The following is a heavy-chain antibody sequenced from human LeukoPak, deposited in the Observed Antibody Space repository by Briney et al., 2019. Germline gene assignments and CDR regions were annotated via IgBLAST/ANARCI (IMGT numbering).Heavy chain of an antibody. V-gene: IGHV4-39*07. CDR1: GGSISSSSYY. Sequence: SETLSLTCTVSGGSISSSSYYWSWIRQPPGKGLEWIGEINHSGSTNYNPSLKSRVTISVDTSKNQFSLKLSSVTAADTAVYYCARELEYGITMVRGAHARRVYFDYWGQGTLVTVSS. CDR2: INHSGST. J-gene: IGHJ4*02. D-gene: IGHD3-10*01. CDR3: ARELEYGITMVRGAHARRVYFDY.